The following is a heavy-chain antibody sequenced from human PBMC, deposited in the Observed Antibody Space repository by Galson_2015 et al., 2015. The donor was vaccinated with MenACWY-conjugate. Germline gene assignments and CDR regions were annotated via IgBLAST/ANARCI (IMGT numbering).Heavy chain of an antibody. V-gene: IGHV3-23*01. CDR2: ISGSGGTT. Sequence: SLRLSCAASGFPFSSYAMSWVRQAPGKGLEWVSVISGSGGTTYYADSVKGRFTISRDNSKNTLYVRMNSLRADDTAVYYCAKGGDVVVVAATPAVYWGQGTLVTVSS. J-gene: IGHJ4*02. CDR3: AKGGDVVVVAATPAVY. CDR1: GFPFSSYA. D-gene: IGHD2-15*01.